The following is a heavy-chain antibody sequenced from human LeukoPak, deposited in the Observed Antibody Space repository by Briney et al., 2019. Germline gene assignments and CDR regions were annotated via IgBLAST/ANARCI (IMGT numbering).Heavy chain of an antibody. Sequence: GGSLRLSCAASGFTFSSYGMHWVRQAPGKVVGWVAVIWYDGSNKYYADSVKGRFTISRDNSKNTLYLQMNSLRAEDTAVYYRYYGSSGYLNWFDPWGQGTLVTVSS. J-gene: IGHJ5*02. V-gene: IGHV3-33*01. CDR1: GFTFSSYG. CDR2: IWYDGSNK. D-gene: IGHD3-22*01. CDR3: YYGSSGYLNWFDP.